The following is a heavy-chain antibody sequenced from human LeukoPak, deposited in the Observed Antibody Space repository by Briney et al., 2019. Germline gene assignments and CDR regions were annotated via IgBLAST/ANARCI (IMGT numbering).Heavy chain of an antibody. Sequence: SETLSLTRTVSGGSISSYYWSWIRQPPGKGLEWIGYIYYSGSTNYNPSLKSRVTISVDTSKNQFSLKLSSVTAADTVVYYCARERLIFGVYYGMDVWGQGTTVTVSS. CDR3: ARERLIFGVYYGMDV. V-gene: IGHV4-59*12. CDR1: GGSISSYY. J-gene: IGHJ6*02. CDR2: IYYSGST. D-gene: IGHD3-3*01.